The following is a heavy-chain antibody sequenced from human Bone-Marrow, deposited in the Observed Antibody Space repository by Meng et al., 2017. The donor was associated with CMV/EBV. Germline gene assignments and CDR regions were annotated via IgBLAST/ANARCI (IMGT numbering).Heavy chain of an antibody. CDR3: ASSSIAARFPDY. CDR1: GFTVSSNY. J-gene: IGHJ4*02. V-gene: IGHV3-53*01. Sequence: GGSLRLSCAASGFTVSSNYMSWVRQAPGKGLEWVSVIYSGGSTYYADSVKGRFTISRDNSKNTLYLQMNSLRAEDTAVYYCASSSIAARFPDYWGQGTLATFSS. D-gene: IGHD6-6*01. CDR2: IYSGGST.